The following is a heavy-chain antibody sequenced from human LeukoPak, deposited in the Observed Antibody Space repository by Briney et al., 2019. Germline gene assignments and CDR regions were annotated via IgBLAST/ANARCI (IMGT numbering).Heavy chain of an antibody. D-gene: IGHD3-3*01. V-gene: IGHV3-23*01. J-gene: IGHJ4*02. CDR3: AKGGQDFDFWRFDY. Sequence: GGSLRLSCAASGFSFSVYAMSWVRQAPGRGLEWVSSISGNSDRAYYANSVKGRFTISRENLRNTVHLEMRGLGAADTALYFCAKGGQDFDFWRFDYWGQGNLVIVSS. CDR2: ISGNSDRA. CDR1: GFSFSVYA.